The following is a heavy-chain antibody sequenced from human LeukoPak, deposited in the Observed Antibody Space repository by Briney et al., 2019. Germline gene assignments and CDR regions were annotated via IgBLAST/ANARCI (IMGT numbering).Heavy chain of an antibody. V-gene: IGHV3-23*01. Sequence: GGSLRPSCAASGFTFSSYAINWVRQAPGKGLEWVSTISGSGSSTYYADSVKGRFTISRDSSKNTLYLQMNSLRAEDTAVYYCAILYSSSPLDYWGQGTLVTVSS. J-gene: IGHJ4*02. CDR1: GFTFSSYA. D-gene: IGHD6-6*01. CDR2: ISGSGSST. CDR3: AILYSSSPLDY.